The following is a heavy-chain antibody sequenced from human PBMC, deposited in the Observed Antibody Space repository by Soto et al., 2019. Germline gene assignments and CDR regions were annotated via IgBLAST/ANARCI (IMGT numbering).Heavy chain of an antibody. CDR2: ITPIFGIA. V-gene: IGHV1-69*13. J-gene: IGHJ6*02. Sequence: TVNVSCKASGRTFSSYAISCVRQAPVQGLGWMGGITPIFGIANYAQNFHGRVTITADESTITAYMELSNLRSDDTAVYYCARGGITPKHYYCCKDVWCQGSTVSV. D-gene: IGHD2-15*01. CDR1: GRTFSSYA. CDR3: ARGGITPKHYYCCKDV.